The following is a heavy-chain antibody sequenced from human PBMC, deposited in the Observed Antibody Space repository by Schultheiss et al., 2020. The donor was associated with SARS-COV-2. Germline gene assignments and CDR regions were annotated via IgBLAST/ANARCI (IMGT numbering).Heavy chain of an antibody. V-gene: IGHV1-8*02. CDR1: GGTFSSYA. Sequence: ASVKVSCKASGGTFSSYAISWVRQAPGQGLEWMGWMNPNSGNTGYAQKFQGRVTMTRNTSISTAYMELSSLRSEDTAVYYCAREGGTHYYDSSGYYYGYFQHWGQGTLVTVSS. CDR2: MNPNSGNT. D-gene: IGHD3-22*01. CDR3: AREGGTHYYDSSGYYYGYFQH. J-gene: IGHJ1*01.